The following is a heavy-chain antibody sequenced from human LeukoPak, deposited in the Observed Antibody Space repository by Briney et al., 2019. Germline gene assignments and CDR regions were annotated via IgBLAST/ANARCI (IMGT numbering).Heavy chain of an antibody. CDR2: IYYSGGT. CDR3: ASLGENYYGSGSYYRAPWNWFDP. J-gene: IGHJ5*02. D-gene: IGHD3-10*01. CDR1: GGSISSSSYY. V-gene: IGHV4-39*01. Sequence: SETLSLTCTVSGGSISSSSYYWGWIRQPPGKGLEWIGSIYYSGGTYYNPSLKSRVTISGDTSKNQFSLKLRSVTAADTAVYYCASLGENYYGSGSYYRAPWNWFDPWGQGTLVTVSS.